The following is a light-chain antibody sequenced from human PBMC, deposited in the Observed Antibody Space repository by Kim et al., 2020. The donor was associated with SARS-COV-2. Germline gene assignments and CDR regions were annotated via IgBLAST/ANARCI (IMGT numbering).Light chain of an antibody. J-gene: IGLJ3*02. CDR2: EDY. Sequence: GKTVTISCTRSSRNIASNFVQWYQQRPGSSPTIVIYEDYQRPSGVPDRFAGSIDRSANSASLTISGLKTEDEADYYCQSYDATNQVFGGGTQLTVL. CDR1: SRNIASNF. CDR3: QSYDATNQV. V-gene: IGLV6-57*01.